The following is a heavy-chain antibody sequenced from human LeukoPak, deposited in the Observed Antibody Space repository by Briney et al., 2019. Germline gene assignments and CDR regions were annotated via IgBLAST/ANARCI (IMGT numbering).Heavy chain of an antibody. Sequence: GGSLRLSCAASGFTFSSYEMNWVRQAPGKGLEWVSYISSSGSTIYYANSVRGRFTISRDNAKNSLYLQMSSLRAEDTAVYYCARLDYGDYRGAFDIWGQGTMVTVSS. CDR1: GFTFSSYE. J-gene: IGHJ3*02. CDR2: ISSSGSTI. V-gene: IGHV3-48*03. D-gene: IGHD4-17*01. CDR3: ARLDYGDYRGAFDI.